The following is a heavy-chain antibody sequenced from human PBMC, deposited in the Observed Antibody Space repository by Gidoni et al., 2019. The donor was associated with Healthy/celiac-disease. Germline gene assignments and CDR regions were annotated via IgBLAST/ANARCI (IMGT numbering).Heavy chain of an antibody. CDR2: ISSSGSTI. CDR3: ARALVRYYDSSDYGLGFDY. Sequence: QVQLVESGGGLVKSGRSLRLSCAASGFTFSDYYLRWIRQAPGKGLEWVSYISSSGSTIYYADSVKGRFTISRDNAKNSLYLQMNSLRAEDTAVYYCARALVRYYDSSDYGLGFDYWGQGTLVTVSS. D-gene: IGHD3-22*01. CDR1: GFTFSDYY. J-gene: IGHJ4*02. V-gene: IGHV3-11*01.